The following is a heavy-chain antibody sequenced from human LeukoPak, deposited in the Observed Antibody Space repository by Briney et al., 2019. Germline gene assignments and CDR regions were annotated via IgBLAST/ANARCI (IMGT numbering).Heavy chain of an antibody. CDR3: ASRDGSSPFH. V-gene: IGHV3-48*03. CDR1: GFTFSSYE. CDR2: ISSSGSTT. D-gene: IGHD6-6*01. J-gene: IGHJ4*02. Sequence: PGGSLRLSCAASGFTFSSYEMNWVRQAPGKGLEWVSYISSSGSTTYYADSVKGRFTISRDNAKNSLYLQMNSLRAEDTAVYYCASRDGSSPFHWGQGTLVTVSS.